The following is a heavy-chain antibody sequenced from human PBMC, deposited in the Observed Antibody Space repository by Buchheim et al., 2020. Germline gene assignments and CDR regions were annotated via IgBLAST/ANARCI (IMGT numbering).Heavy chain of an antibody. D-gene: IGHD3-10*01. CDR3: AREYYGSGTYSKKGGGMDV. V-gene: IGHV3-21*01. CDR1: GLSFSSSD. Sequence: EVQLVESGGGLVKPGGSLRLSCAASGLSFSSSDMKWVRQAPGKGLEWVSSISLAGSYTHYADSVEGRFTISRDNAKNLLFLQMNSLRVEDTAVYFCAREYYGSGTYSKKGGGMDVWGQGTT. CDR2: ISLAGSYT. J-gene: IGHJ6*02.